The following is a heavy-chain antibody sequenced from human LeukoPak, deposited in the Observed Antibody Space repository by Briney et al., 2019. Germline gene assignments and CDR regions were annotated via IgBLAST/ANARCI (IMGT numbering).Heavy chain of an antibody. CDR1: GFTFSSYS. CDR3: AKDIGYGGDYYFDY. D-gene: IGHD4-23*01. J-gene: IGHJ4*02. CDR2: ISSSSSYI. Sequence: PGGSLRLSCAASGFTFSSYSMNWVRQAPGKGLEWVSSISSSSSYIYYADSVKGRFTISRDNAKNSLYLQMNSLRAEDTALYYCAKDIGYGGDYYFDYWGQGTLVTVSS. V-gene: IGHV3-21*04.